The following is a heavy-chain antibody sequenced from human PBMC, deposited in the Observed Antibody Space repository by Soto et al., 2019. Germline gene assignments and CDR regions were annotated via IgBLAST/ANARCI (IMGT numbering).Heavy chain of an antibody. CDR1: GGSFSGYY. J-gene: IGHJ6*03. CDR3: ARVIAARPNAYYYYYYMDV. Sequence: QVQLQQWGAGLLKPSETLSLTCAVYGGSFSGYYWSWIRQPPGKGLEWIGEINHSGSTNYNPSLKRRVTISVVTSKNQFSLKLSSVTAADTAVYYCARVIAARPNAYYYYYYMDVWGKGTTVTVSS. CDR2: INHSGST. V-gene: IGHV4-34*01. D-gene: IGHD6-6*01.